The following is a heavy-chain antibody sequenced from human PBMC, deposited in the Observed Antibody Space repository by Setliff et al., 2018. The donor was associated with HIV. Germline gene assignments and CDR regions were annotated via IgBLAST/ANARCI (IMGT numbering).Heavy chain of an antibody. CDR1: GGSISSSTYY. V-gene: IGHV4-39*01. Sequence: SETLSLTCTVSGGSISSSTYYWGWIRQPPGKGLEWIGSIYYTGNTYSNPSLKIRVTISVDTSKIQFSLKLNSVTAADTAVYYGARATSPRPMVRGGWFAPGGQGILVTVSS. CDR2: IYYTGNT. J-gene: IGHJ5*02. CDR3: ARATSPRPMVRGGWFAP. D-gene: IGHD3-16*01.